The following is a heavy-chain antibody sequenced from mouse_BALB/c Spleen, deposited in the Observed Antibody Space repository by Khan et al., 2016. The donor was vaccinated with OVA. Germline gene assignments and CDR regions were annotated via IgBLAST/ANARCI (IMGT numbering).Heavy chain of an antibody. Sequence: VQLQQSGPELVKPGASVKMSCKASGYTFTDYVINWVGQRTGQGLEWIGEIYPGSGNTYYNEQFKDKATLTADKSTNTAYMQLSSLTSEDYAVYFCARPTYYSGSNAYWHFAVWGAGTTVTVSS. V-gene: IGHV1-77*01. CDR1: GYTFTDYV. CDR3: ARPTYYSGSNAYWHFAV. D-gene: IGHD1-1*01. J-gene: IGHJ1*01. CDR2: IYPGSGNT.